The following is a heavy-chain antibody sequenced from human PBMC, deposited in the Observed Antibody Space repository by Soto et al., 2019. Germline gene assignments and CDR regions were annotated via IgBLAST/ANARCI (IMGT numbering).Heavy chain of an antibody. V-gene: IGHV2-5*02. CDR3: AHRHVSPAYLDF. J-gene: IGHJ4*02. Sequence: QITLRESGPALVKPTQTLTLTCTFSGFSLTTVGVGVAWIRQPPGKALEWLALIYWDDDKIYSPSHKSRLTGTKDTSKNHVVFTMSNLDPTDTATYYCAHRHVSPAYLDFWGQGNLVTVSS. CDR1: GFSLTTVGVG. CDR2: IYWDDDK.